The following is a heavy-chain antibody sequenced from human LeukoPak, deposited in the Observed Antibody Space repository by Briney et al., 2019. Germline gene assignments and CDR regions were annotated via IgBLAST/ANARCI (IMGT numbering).Heavy chain of an antibody. J-gene: IGHJ6*02. D-gene: IGHD3-10*01. Sequence: GGSLRRSCAASGFTVSSHYMSWVRQAPGKGLEWVSVIYSGRSTYYADSVKGRFTISRHNSKNTLYFQMDSLRAEDTAVYYCASRITMVQGPYYYYYGMDVWGQGTTVTVSS. CDR2: IYSGRST. CDR1: GFTVSSHY. V-gene: IGHV3-53*04. CDR3: ASRITMVQGPYYYYYGMDV.